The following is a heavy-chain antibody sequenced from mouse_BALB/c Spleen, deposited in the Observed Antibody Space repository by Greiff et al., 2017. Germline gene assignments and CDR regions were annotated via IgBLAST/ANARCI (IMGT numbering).Heavy chain of an antibody. J-gene: IGHJ2*01. CDR3: ARVYGSSLDY. CDR2: INPSTGYT. D-gene: IGHD1-1*01. CDR1: GYTFTSYW. V-gene: IGHV1-7*01. Sequence: QVQLQQSGAELAKPGASVKMSCKASGYTFTSYWMHWVKQRPGQGLEWIGYINPSTGYTEYNQKFKDKATLTADKSSSTAYMQLSSLTSEDSAVYYFARVYGSSLDYWGQGTTLTVSS.